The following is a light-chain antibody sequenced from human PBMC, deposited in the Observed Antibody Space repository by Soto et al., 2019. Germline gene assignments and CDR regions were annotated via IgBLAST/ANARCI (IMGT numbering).Light chain of an antibody. CDR3: LQSSSTPRT. CDR2: AAS. J-gene: IGKJ2*01. Sequence: DIQMTQSPSSLSASVGDRVTITCRASQSISSYLNWYQQKPGKAPKLLIYAASSLQSGVPSRFSGSGSRTDFTLTISSLQPEDFATYYCLQSSSTPRTFGQGTKLEIK. CDR1: QSISSY. V-gene: IGKV1-39*01.